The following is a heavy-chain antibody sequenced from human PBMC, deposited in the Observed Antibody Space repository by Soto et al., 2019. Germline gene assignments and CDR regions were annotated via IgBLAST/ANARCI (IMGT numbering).Heavy chain of an antibody. CDR2: FDPEDVET. Sequence: ASVKVSCNVSGYTLTELSMHWVRQAPGKGLEWMGGFDPEDVETIYAQKFQGRVTMTEDTSTDTAYMELSRLRSEDTAVYYCATGGDIFTGYYTPSPSYYYGREVWGHGNTVSVSS. CDR3: ATGGDIFTGYYTPSPSYYYGREV. J-gene: IGHJ6*02. V-gene: IGHV1-24*01. CDR1: GYTLTELS. D-gene: IGHD3-9*01.